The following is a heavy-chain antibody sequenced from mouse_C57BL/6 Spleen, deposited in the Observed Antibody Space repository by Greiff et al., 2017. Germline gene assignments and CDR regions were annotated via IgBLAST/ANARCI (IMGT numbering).Heavy chain of an antibody. J-gene: IGHJ4*01. V-gene: IGHV1-39*01. CDR3: ARSGLLREDYYAMDY. Sequence: EVQLQQSGPELVKPGASVKISCKASGYSFTDYNMNWVKQSNGKSLEWIGVINPNYGTTSNNQKFKGKATLTVDQSSSTAYMQLNSMTSEDSAVYYCARSGLLREDYYAMDYWGQGTSVTVSS. CDR1: GYSFTDYN. CDR2: INPNYGTT. D-gene: IGHD2-1*01.